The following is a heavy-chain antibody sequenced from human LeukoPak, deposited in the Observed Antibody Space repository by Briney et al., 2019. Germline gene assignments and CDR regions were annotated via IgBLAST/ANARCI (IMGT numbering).Heavy chain of an antibody. CDR1: GFTFSSYS. Sequence: GGSLRLSCAASGFTFSSYSMNWVRQAPGKGLEWVAVISYDGSNKYYADSVKGRFTISRDNSKNTLYLQMNSLRAEDKAVYYCAKGRTGLERLNDFFDYWGQGTLVTVSS. V-gene: IGHV3-30*18. CDR3: AKGRTGLERLNDFFDY. CDR2: ISYDGSNK. J-gene: IGHJ4*02. D-gene: IGHD1-1*01.